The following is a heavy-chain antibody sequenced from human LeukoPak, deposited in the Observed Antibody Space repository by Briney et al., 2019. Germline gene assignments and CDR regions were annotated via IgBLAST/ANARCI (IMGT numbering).Heavy chain of an antibody. J-gene: IGHJ4*02. V-gene: IGHV4-34*01. CDR2: INHSGST. CDR1: GGSFSGYY. D-gene: IGHD1-26*01. Sequence: SETLSLTCAVYGGSFSGYYWSWIRQPPVKGLEWIGEINHSGSTNYNPSLKSRVTISVDTSKNQFSLKLSSVTAADTAVYYCAVGVGAFDYWGQGTLVTVSS. CDR3: AVGVGAFDY.